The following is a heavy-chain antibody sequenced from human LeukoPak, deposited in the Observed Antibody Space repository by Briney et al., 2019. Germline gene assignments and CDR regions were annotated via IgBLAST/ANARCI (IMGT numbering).Heavy chain of an antibody. V-gene: IGHV1-69*04. CDR3: ARGTKAYYDFWSGHISLDY. CDR1: GGTFSSYA. D-gene: IGHD3-3*01. CDR2: IIPILGVA. Sequence: ASVKVSCKASGGTFSSYAISWVRQAPGQGLERMGRIIPILGVANYAQKFQGRVTITADKSTSTAYMELSSLRSEDTAVYYCARGTKAYYDFWSGHISLDYWGQGTLVTVSS. J-gene: IGHJ4*02.